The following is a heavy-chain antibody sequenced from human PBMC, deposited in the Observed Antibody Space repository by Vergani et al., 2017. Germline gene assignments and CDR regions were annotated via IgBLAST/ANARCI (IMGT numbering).Heavy chain of an antibody. CDR3: ARERVVGFDY. CDR2: INPNSGGT. CDR1: GYTFTGYY. V-gene: IGHV1-2*02. J-gene: IGHJ4*02. Sequence: QVQLVQSGAEVKKPGASVKVSCKASGYTFTGYYMHWVRQAPGQGLEWMGWINPNSGGTNYAQKFQGRVTMTRYMSISTVYMKLSRLISDDTAVYYWARERVVGFDYWGQGTLVTVSS. D-gene: IGHD2-21*01.